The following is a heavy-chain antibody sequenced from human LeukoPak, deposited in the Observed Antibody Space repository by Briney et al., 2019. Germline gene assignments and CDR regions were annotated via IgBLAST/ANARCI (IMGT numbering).Heavy chain of an antibody. D-gene: IGHD3-16*01. CDR1: GFTVSSNY. Sequence: LSGGSLRLSCAASGFTVSSNYMSWVRQAPGKGLEWVSVIYSGGSTYYADSVKGRFTISRDNSKNTLYLQMNSLRAEDRAVYYCASRIKRLYYYMDVWGKGTTVTVSS. J-gene: IGHJ6*03. CDR2: IYSGGST. CDR3: ASRIKRLYYYMDV. V-gene: IGHV3-53*01.